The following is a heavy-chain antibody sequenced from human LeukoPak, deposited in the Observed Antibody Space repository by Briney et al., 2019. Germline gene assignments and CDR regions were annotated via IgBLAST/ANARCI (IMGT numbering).Heavy chain of an antibody. D-gene: IGHD5-18*01. CDR2: INHSGSS. CDR1: GGSLSGYY. J-gene: IGHJ1*01. Sequence: PSETLSLTCAVYGGSLSGYYWSWIRQPPGKGLEWIGEINHSGSSIYNPSLKSRVTISVDTSKNQFSLKVRSVTAADTAVYYCALWIQLWKIQHWGQGTLVTVSS. CDR3: ALWIQLWKIQH. V-gene: IGHV4-34*01.